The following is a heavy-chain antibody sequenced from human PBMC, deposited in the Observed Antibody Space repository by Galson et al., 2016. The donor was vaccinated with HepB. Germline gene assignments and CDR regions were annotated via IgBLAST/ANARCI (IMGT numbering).Heavy chain of an antibody. CDR1: GFSLSSSGVG. V-gene: IGHV4-39*01. CDR3: ARHIYSYGYVLDY. J-gene: IGHJ4*02. Sequence: LVKPTQTLTLTCSFSGFSLSSSGVGVGWIRQPPGKGLEWIANIYYTGNTYYNPSLKSRVTISVDTSKNQFSLRLTSVTAADTAVYHCARHIYSYGYVLDYWGQGILVTVSS. CDR2: IYYTGNT. D-gene: IGHD5-18*01.